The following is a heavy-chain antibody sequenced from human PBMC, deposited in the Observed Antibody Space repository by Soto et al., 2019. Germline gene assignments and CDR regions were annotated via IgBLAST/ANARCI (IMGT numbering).Heavy chain of an antibody. CDR3: ARGGVVAAAGTRYNWFDP. CDR2: ISSSSSYI. J-gene: IGHJ5*02. Sequence: EVQLVESGGGLVKPGGSLRLSCAASGFTFSSYSMNWVRQAPGKGLEWVSSISSSSSYIYYADSVKGRFTISRDNAKNSLYLQMNSLRAEDTAVYYCARGGVVAAAGTRYNWFDPWGQGTLVTVSS. V-gene: IGHV3-21*01. CDR1: GFTFSSYS. D-gene: IGHD6-13*01.